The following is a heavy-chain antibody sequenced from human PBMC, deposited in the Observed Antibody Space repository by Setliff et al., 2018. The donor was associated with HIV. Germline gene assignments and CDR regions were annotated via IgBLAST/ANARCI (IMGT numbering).Heavy chain of an antibody. CDR3: ARHSPSDY. V-gene: IGHV4-59*08. Sequence: TSETLSLTCTVSGDSISTDYWTWIRQPPGKELEWIGYIYNSASTSYNPSLKSRVTISVDTSKNQFSLKLSSVTAADTAVYYCARHSPSDYWGQGTLVTVSS. J-gene: IGHJ4*02. CDR1: GDSISTDY. CDR2: IYNSAST.